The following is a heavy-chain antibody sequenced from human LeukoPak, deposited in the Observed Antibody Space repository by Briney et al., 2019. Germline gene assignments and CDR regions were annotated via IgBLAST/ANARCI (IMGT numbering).Heavy chain of an antibody. CDR1: GFSFSSYG. Sequence: GGSLRLSCAASGFSFSSYGMHWVRQAPGKGLEWVAFIRHDGSDERYADSVKGRLTISKDNSKNTLYLHMNSLRGDDTAVYYCAQDHCGGGNCSGNPGYWGQGTLVTVSS. V-gene: IGHV3-30*02. CDR3: AQDHCGGGNCSGNPGY. CDR2: IRHDGSDE. J-gene: IGHJ4*02. D-gene: IGHD2-15*01.